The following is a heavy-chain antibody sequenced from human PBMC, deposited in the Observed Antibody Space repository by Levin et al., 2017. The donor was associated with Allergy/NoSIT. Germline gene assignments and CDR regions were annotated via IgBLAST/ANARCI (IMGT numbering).Heavy chain of an antibody. D-gene: IGHD3-9*01. Sequence: GESLKISCAASGFTFSSYALSWVRQAPGKGLEWVSAISGGGRSTFYADSVKGRFTISRDNSKNTLYLQMNSLRVEDTAVYYCAKDKVDILTGYSNFDYWGQGTLVTVSS. CDR3: AKDKVDILTGYSNFDY. CDR1: GFTFSSYA. CDR2: ISGGGRST. J-gene: IGHJ4*02. V-gene: IGHV3-23*01.